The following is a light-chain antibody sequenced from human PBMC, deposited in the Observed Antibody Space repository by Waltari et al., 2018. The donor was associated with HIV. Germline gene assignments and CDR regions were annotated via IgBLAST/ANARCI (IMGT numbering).Light chain of an antibody. J-gene: IGLJ2*01. CDR1: TSDIGGYHV. V-gene: IGLV2-14*01. CDR2: EVS. Sequence: QSALAQPASVSGSPGQSITMSCTGTTSDIGGYHVVSWYQQHPGKVPKVLIYEVSNRPSGVSTRFSGSKSGNTASLTISGLQTEDEADYYCSSYSTAANVVFGGGTKLTVL. CDR3: SSYSTAANVV.